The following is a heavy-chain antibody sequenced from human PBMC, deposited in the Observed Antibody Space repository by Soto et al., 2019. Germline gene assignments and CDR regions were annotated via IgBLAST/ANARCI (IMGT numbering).Heavy chain of an antibody. D-gene: IGHD4-4*01. V-gene: IGHV1-69*01. CDR2: IIPMFAAT. Sequence: QVQLAQSGAEMTKPGSSVKVSCRASGGSFSDFAFSWVRQAPGQGLEWMGGIIPMFAATKYAQRLQDRVTISADESTDTVYLALNSLTSVDTAMYYCARGAIVAVPASLSSYHDYTNYRFDSWGQGTLVTVSS. J-gene: IGHJ4*02. CDR1: GGSFSDFA. CDR3: ARGAIVAVPASLSSYHDYTNYRFDS.